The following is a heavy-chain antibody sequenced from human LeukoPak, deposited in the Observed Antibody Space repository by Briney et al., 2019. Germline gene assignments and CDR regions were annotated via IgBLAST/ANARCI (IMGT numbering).Heavy chain of an antibody. CDR1: GGSISSYY. V-gene: IGHV4-59*12. CDR2: IYNSGIT. CDR3: ARESLRGYYYYMDV. J-gene: IGHJ6*03. Sequence: PSETLSLTCTVSGGSISSYYWSWIRQPPGKGLEWIAYIYNSGITSYNPSLKSRVTISMDTSKNQFSLKVTSVTAADTAVYYCARESLRGYYYYMDVWGKGTTVTISS. D-gene: IGHD5-12*01.